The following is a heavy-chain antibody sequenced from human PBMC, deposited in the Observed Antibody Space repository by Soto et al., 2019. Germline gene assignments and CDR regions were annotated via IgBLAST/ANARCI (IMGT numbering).Heavy chain of an antibody. CDR1: GFSSSSYA. J-gene: IGHJ4*02. V-gene: IGHV3-23*01. D-gene: IGHD3-3*01. CDR2: ISGSGGNT. CDR3: ARVPFYDFWSEFDY. Sequence: PGGSLRLSCAVSGFSSSSYAMAWVRQAPGKGLEWVSAISGSGGNTYYADSAKGRFTISRDNSKNTLYLQMNSLRAEDTAVYYCARVPFYDFWSEFDYWGQVMLLTLFS.